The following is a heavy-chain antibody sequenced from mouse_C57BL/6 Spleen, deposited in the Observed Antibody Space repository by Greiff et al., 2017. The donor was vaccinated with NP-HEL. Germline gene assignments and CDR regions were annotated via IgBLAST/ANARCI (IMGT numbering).Heavy chain of an antibody. Sequence: VKLMESGADLARPGASVKMSCKASGYTFTSSTMHWVNQRPGQGLEWIGYINPSSGYTKYNQKFKAKATLTADKSSSTAYMQLSSLTSEDSAVYYCVRYLYDYDQAWFADWGKGTLVTVAA. CDR2: INPSSGYT. V-gene: IGHV1-4*01. CDR3: VRYLYDYDQAWFAD. J-gene: IGHJ3*01. CDR1: GYTFTSST. D-gene: IGHD2-4*01.